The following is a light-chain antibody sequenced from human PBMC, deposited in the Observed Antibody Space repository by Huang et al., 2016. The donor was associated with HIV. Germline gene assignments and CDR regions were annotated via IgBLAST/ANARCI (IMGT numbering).Light chain of an antibody. CDR1: QSISSN. Sequence: EIVLTQSPATLSVSPGERATLSCRASQSISSNLAWYQHKAGQGPRLLIDGASTRATCVAAKFSGSGSGTDFTLTINSLQSEEFAVYYCQQYDNWPPNTFGQGTKLEIK. V-gene: IGKV3-15*01. CDR3: QQYDNWPPNT. J-gene: IGKJ2*01. CDR2: GAS.